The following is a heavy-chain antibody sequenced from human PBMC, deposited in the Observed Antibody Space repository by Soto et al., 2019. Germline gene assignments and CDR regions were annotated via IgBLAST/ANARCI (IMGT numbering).Heavy chain of an antibody. V-gene: IGHV1-18*01. CDR1: GYTLTSYG. CDR3: TTASAYSYYSYGMDV. CDR2: ISAYNGDT. J-gene: IGHJ6*02. D-gene: IGHD2-15*01. Sequence: QVQLVQSGAEVRKPGASVKVSCKASGYTLTSYGISWVRQAPGQGLEWMGWISAYNGDTNYAQSLQGRVTRTTATSTTTAYMELRRLRSDATALYCCTTASAYSYYSYGMDVWGPGTTVTVSS.